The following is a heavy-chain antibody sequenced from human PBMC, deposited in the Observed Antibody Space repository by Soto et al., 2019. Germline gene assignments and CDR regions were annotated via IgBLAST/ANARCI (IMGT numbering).Heavy chain of an antibody. V-gene: IGHV1-3*01. Sequence: QVQLVQSGAEVKKPGASVKVSCKASGYTFTSYAMHWVRQAPGQRLEWMGWINAGNCNTKYSQKFQGRVTITRDTAASTAYMELSSLRSEDTAVYYCARDSVRRFDPWGQGTLVIVSS. CDR1: GYTFTSYA. CDR2: INAGNCNT. J-gene: IGHJ5*02. CDR3: ARDSVRRFDP.